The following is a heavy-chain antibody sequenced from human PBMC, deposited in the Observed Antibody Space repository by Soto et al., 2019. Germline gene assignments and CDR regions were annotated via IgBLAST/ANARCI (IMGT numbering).Heavy chain of an antibody. CDR1: GFTFSSCA. CDR3: VKGRNWASGSDY. V-gene: IGHV3-23*01. CDR2: IIDSRSSST. D-gene: IGHD7-27*01. Sequence: GVLRLSCAASGFTFSSCAMGWVRQAPGKGLEWVSDIIDSRSSSTNYADSVKGRFTISRDNAKNLLYLQMSSLTVEDTAVYYCVKGRNWASGSDYRGQGTLVTVSS. J-gene: IGHJ4*02.